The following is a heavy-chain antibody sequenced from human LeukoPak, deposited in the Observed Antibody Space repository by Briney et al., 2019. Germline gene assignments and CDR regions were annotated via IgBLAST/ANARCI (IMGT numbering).Heavy chain of an antibody. Sequence: GGSLILSCAASGFPFSSYAMSWVRQAPGKGLEWVSGVSGSGGITYYADSVKGRFTISRDNSKNTLYLQMNSLRAEDTAVYYCAKDLSSLVAVAPGFDYWGQGTLVTVSS. V-gene: IGHV3-23*01. D-gene: IGHD6-19*01. CDR1: GFPFSSYA. CDR2: VSGSGGIT. CDR3: AKDLSSLVAVAPGFDY. J-gene: IGHJ4*02.